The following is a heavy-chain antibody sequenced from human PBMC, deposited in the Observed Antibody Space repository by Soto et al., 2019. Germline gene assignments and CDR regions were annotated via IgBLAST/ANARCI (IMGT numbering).Heavy chain of an antibody. J-gene: IGHJ6*02. CDR2: INPNSGGT. CDR3: ARGIAAAAARGMDV. CDR1: GYTFAGYY. D-gene: IGHD6-13*01. Sequence: ASVKVSCKASGYTFAGYYMHWVRQAPGQGLEWMGWINPNSGGTNYAQKFQGWVTMTRDTSISTAYMELSRLRSDDTAVYYCARGIAAAAARGMDVWGQGTTVTV. V-gene: IGHV1-2*04.